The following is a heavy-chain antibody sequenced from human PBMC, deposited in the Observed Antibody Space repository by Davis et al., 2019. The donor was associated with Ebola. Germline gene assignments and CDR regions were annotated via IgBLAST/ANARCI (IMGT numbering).Heavy chain of an antibody. D-gene: IGHD3-10*01. V-gene: IGHV1-8*01. Sequence: ASVKVSCKASGYTFTSYDINWVRQATGQGLEWMGWMNPNSGNTGYAQKFQGRVTMTRNTSINTAYMELSSLRSEDTAVYYCARAPTWSQINYYCFDDWGQGTLVTVSS. J-gene: IGHJ4*02. CDR1: GYTFTSYD. CDR3: ARAPTWSQINYYCFDD. CDR2: MNPNSGNT.